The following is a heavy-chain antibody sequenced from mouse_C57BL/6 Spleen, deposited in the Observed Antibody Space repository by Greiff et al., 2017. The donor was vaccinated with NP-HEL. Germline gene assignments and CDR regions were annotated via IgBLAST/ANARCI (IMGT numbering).Heavy chain of an antibody. Sequence: QVQLQQSGAELVKPGASVKISCKASGYAFSSYWMNWVKQRPGKGLEWIGQIYPGDGDTNYNAKFKGKATLTADKSSSTAYMQLSSLTSEDSAVYFFASYTPITTFPHWYFDVWGTGTTVTVSS. CDR1: GYAFSSYW. J-gene: IGHJ1*03. V-gene: IGHV1-80*01. CDR3: ASYTPITTFPHWYFDV. CDR2: IYPGDGDT. D-gene: IGHD1-1*01.